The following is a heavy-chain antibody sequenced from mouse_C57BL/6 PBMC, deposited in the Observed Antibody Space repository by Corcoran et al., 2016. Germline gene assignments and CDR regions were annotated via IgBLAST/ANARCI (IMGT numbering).Heavy chain of an antibody. D-gene: IGHD2-4*01. CDR1: GYTFTEYT. J-gene: IGHJ2*01. Sequence: QVQLQQSGAELVKPGASVKLSCKASGYTFTEYTIHWVKQRSGQGLEWIGWFYPGSGSIKYNEKFKDKATLTADKSSSTVYMELSRLTSEDSAVYFCARHEEEVFLYDYDGYYFDYWGQGTTLTVSS. V-gene: IGHV1-62-2*01. CDR2: FYPGSGSI. CDR3: ARHEEEVFLYDYDGYYFDY.